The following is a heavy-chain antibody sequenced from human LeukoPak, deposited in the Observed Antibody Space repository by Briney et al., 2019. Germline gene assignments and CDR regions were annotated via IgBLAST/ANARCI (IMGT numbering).Heavy chain of an antibody. Sequence: PSETLSLTCTVSGGSISSYYWSWIRQPAGKGLAWIGRIYTSGSTNYNPSLKSRVTMSVDTSKNQFSLKLSSVTAADTAVYYCARDNRRAFDYWGRGTLVTVSS. V-gene: IGHV4-4*07. CDR3: ARDNRRAFDY. CDR2: IYTSGST. J-gene: IGHJ4*02. CDR1: GGSISSYY. D-gene: IGHD1-14*01.